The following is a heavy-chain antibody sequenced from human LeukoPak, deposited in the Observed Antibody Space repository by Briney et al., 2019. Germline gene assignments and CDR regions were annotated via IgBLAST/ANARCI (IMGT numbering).Heavy chain of an antibody. J-gene: IGHJ4*02. D-gene: IGHD4-17*01. V-gene: IGHV3-30*18. CDR3: AKGDYEGLFDY. Sequence: GGSLRLSCAASGFTFSSYGMHWVRQAPGKGLEWVAVISYDGSNKYYADSVKGRFTISRDNSKNTLYLQMNSLRAEDTAVYYCAKGDYEGLFDYWGQGTLVSVSS. CDR1: GFTFSSYG. CDR2: ISYDGSNK.